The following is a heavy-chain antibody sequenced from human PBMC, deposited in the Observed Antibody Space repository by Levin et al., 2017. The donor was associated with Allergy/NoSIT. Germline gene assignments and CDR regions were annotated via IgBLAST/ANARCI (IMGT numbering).Heavy chain of an antibody. D-gene: IGHD1-7*01. CDR1: GFTFSGYY. V-gene: IGHV3-23*01. CDR3: APLSWNSRPGFDY. CDR2: ISDSGGRT. Sequence: PGGSLRLSCAASGFTFSGYYMSWVRQAPGKGLEWVSAISDSGGRTSHADSVKGRFIISRDNSKNMVYLEMNGLRAEDTAVYYCAPLSWNSRPGFDYWGQGTLVAVSS. J-gene: IGHJ4*02.